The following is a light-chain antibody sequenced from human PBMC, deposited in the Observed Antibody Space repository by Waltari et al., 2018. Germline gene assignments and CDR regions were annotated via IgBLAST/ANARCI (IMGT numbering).Light chain of an antibody. CDR2: WAS. V-gene: IGKV4-1*01. CDR1: QSVLYSSNNKNY. CDR3: QQCYGSPYT. J-gene: IGKJ2*01. Sequence: DIVMTQSPDSLAVSLGERATINCKSSQSVLYSSNNKNYLAWYQLKPGQPPKLLIYWASTRESGVPDRFSGSGSGTDFSLTINSLQAEDVAVYYCQQCYGSPYTFGQGTKLDI.